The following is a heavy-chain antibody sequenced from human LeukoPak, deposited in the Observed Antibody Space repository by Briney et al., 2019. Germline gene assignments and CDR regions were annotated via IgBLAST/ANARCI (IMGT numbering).Heavy chain of an antibody. D-gene: IGHD6-19*01. CDR2: ISGSGGST. J-gene: IGHJ4*02. CDR3: AREGAVAGTPPFDY. Sequence: GGSLRLSCAASGFTFSSYAMSWVRQAPGKGLEWVSAISGSGGSTYYADSVEGRFTISRGNSKNTLYLQMNSLRAEDTAVYYCAREGAVAGTPPFDYWGQGTLVTVSS. V-gene: IGHV3-23*01. CDR1: GFTFSSYA.